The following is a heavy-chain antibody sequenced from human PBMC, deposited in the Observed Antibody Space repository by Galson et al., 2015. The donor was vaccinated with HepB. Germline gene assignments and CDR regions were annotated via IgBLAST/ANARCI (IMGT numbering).Heavy chain of an antibody. J-gene: IGHJ5*02. CDR1: GGTLSNYA. Sequence: SVKVSCKASGGTLSNYAISWVRQAPGQGLEWMGGIIPLFDITNYAQNFQDRVTLSADESTSTVSLKLNSVTAADTAVYYCARRGGYYYSASDSFLVGWFDPWGQGILVTVSS. CDR2: IIPLFDIT. V-gene: IGHV1-69*13. D-gene: IGHD3-10*01. CDR3: ARRGGYYYSASDSFLVGWFDP.